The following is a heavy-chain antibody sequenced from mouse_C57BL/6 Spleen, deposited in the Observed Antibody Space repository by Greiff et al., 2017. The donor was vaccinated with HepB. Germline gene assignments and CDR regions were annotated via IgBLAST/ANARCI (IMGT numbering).Heavy chain of an antibody. Sequence: EVKVVESGGGLVKPGGSLKLSCAASGFTFSSYAMSWVRQTPEKRLEWVATISDGGSYTYYPDNVKGRFTISRDNAKNNLYLQMSHLKSEDTAMYYCARDRDSSYAMDYWGQGTSVTVSS. J-gene: IGHJ4*01. CDR3: ARDRDSSYAMDY. V-gene: IGHV5-4*01. D-gene: IGHD2-12*01. CDR2: ISDGGSYT. CDR1: GFTFSSYA.